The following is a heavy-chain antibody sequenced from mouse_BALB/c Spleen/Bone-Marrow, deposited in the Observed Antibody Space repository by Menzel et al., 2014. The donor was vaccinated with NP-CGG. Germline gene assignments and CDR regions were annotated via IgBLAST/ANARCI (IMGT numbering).Heavy chain of an antibody. D-gene: IGHD6-1*01. J-gene: IGHJ4*01. CDR3: ARTFQPRRAMDY. CDR2: IDPSNSET. CDR1: DYTFTSYW. Sequence: VKLMESGPELVRPGASVKMSCKASDYTFTSYWMHCVKQRPGQGLEWVGMIDPSNSETRLNQKFKDKATLNVDKSSNTAYMHLSSLTSEDSAVYYCARTFQPRRAMDYWGQGSSVTVSS. V-gene: IGHV1-74*01.